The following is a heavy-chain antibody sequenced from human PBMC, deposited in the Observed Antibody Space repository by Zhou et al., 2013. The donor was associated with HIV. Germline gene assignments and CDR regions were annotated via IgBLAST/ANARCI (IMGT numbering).Heavy chain of an antibody. V-gene: IGHV1-69*04. CDR1: GGTFSSYA. Sequence: QVQLVQSGAEVKKPGSSVKVSCKASGGTFSSYAISWVRQAPGQGLEWMGRIIPILGIANYAQKFQGRVTITADKSTSTAYMELSSLRSEDTAVYYCARVVEYSSSRGWLEPTYYYYYYMDVWGKGTTVTVSS. CDR3: ARVVEYSSSRGWLEPTYYYYYYMDV. CDR2: IIPILGIA. J-gene: IGHJ6*03. D-gene: IGHD6-6*01.